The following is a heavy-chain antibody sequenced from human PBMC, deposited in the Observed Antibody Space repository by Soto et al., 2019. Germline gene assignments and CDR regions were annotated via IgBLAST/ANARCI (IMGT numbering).Heavy chain of an antibody. CDR3: AKQVGTIFGVVIRYFDY. J-gene: IGHJ4*02. V-gene: IGHV1-24*01. CDR1: GYTLTELS. CDR2: FDPEDGET. Sequence: GASVKVSFKVSGYTLTELSMHWVRQAPGKGLEWMGGFDPEDGETIYAQKFQGRVTMTEDTSTDTAYMELSSLRSEDTAVYYCAKQVGTIFGVVIRYFDYWGQGTLVTVSS. D-gene: IGHD3-3*01.